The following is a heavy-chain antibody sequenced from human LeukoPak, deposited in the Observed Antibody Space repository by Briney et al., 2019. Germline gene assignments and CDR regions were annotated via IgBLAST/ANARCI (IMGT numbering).Heavy chain of an antibody. J-gene: IGHJ4*02. CDR2: ISGDAEDT. CDR3: AKSGFREGPPFDY. D-gene: IGHD3-10*01. CDR1: GFMFTKYA. Sequence: GGSLRLSCAASGFMFTKYAMSWVRQAPGKGPEWVSAISGDAEDTYYADSVRGRFTVSRDNSKATLFLDMSSLRAEDTAVYYCAKSGFREGPPFDYWGQGTLVTVSS. V-gene: IGHV3-23*01.